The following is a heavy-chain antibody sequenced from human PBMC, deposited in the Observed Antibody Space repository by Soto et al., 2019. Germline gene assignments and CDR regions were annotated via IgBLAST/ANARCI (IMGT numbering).Heavy chain of an antibody. CDR2: IIPIFGTA. V-gene: IGHV1-69*13. CDR1: GGTFSSYA. Sequence: SVKVSCKASGGTFSSYAISWVRQAPGQGLEWMGGIIPIFGTANYAQKFQGRVTITADESTSTAYMELSSLRSEDTAVYYCAASCITMVRGPFGYYGMDVWGQGTTVTVSS. D-gene: IGHD3-10*01. J-gene: IGHJ6*02. CDR3: AASCITMVRGPFGYYGMDV.